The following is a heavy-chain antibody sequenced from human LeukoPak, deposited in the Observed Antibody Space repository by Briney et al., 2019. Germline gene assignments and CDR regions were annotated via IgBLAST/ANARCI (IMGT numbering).Heavy chain of an antibody. Sequence: ASVKVSCKASGYTFTSYGISWLRQAPGQGLEWMGWISAYAQKFQGRVTMTTDTSTSTAYMELRSLRSDDTAVYYCARRFNYYDSSGYYEGFYFDYWGQGTLVTVSS. CDR3: ARRFNYYDSSGYYEGFYFDY. J-gene: IGHJ4*02. CDR2: ISAY. CDR1: GYTFTSYG. D-gene: IGHD3-22*01. V-gene: IGHV1-18*01.